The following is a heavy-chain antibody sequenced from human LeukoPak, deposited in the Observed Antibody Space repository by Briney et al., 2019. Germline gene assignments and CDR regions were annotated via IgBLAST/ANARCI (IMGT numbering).Heavy chain of an antibody. CDR3: ASSGGGVRGVIPNWFDP. D-gene: IGHD3-10*01. CDR1: GGSISSGGYS. Sequence: KPSETLSLTCAVSGGSISSGGYSWNWIRQPPGKGLEWIGYIYHSGSTYYNPSLKSRVTISLDRSKNQFSLKLSSVTAADTAMYYCASSGGGVRGVIPNWFDPWGQGTLVTVSS. CDR2: IYHSGST. J-gene: IGHJ5*02. V-gene: IGHV4-30-2*01.